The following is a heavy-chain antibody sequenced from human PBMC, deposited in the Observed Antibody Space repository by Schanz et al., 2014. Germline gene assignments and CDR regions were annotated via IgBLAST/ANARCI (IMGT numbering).Heavy chain of an antibody. CDR3: TRDRAYHSFDY. V-gene: IGHV3-7*01. CDR1: GFSFSVSW. Sequence: VQLVESGGGLVKPGGSLRLSCEASGFSFSVSWMNWVRQAPGKGLEWVATIKEDGSQKYYLDSVKGRFTISRDNARNSLYLQMTSLRAEDTALYYCTRDRAYHSFDYWGQGTLVTVSS. D-gene: IGHD1-26*01. CDR2: IKEDGSQK. J-gene: IGHJ4*02.